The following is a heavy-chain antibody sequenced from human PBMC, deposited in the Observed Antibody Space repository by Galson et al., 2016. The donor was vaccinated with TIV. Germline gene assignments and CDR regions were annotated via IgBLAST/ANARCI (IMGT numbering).Heavy chain of an antibody. CDR1: GFTFRNYR. CDR2: TTSSSTYI. Sequence: SLRLSCAASGFTFRNYRMNWVRQAPGKGLEWVSSTTSSSTYIFYADSVKGRFTISRDNGKNSLYLQMNSLRAEDTAVYYCARGSITMVRGENWFDSWGQGTLGTVSS. CDR3: ARGSITMVRGENWFDS. J-gene: IGHJ5*01. V-gene: IGHV3-21*01. D-gene: IGHD3-10*01.